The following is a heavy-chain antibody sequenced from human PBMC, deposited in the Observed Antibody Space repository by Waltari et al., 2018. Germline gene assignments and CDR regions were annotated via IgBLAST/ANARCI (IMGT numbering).Heavy chain of an antibody. J-gene: IGHJ4*02. V-gene: IGHV3-48*04. D-gene: IGHD2-15*01. Sequence: EVQLVESGGGLVQPGGSLRLSCAASGFTFSTYSMNWVRQAPGKGLEWVSYISSGSSTIYYADSVKGRFPISRDNAKSSLYLQMNSLRAEDTAVYYCARGCSGSSCYSVPLHFDCWGQGTLVTVSS. CDR2: ISSGSSTI. CDR3: ARGCSGSSCYSVPLHFDC. CDR1: GFTFSTYS.